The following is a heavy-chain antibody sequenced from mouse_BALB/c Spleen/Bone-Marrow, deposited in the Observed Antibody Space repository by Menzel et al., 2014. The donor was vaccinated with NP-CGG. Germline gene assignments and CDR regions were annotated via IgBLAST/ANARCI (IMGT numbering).Heavy chain of an antibody. CDR2: IRNKANGYTT. CDR1: GFTFTDHY. CDR3: ARDYLYYFDY. D-gene: IGHD2-1*01. J-gene: IGHJ2*01. Sequence: EVKLAESGGGLVQPGGFLRLSCATSGFTFTDHYMSWVRQPPGKALEWLGFIRNKANGYTTEYSASVKGRFTISRDNSQSIVYLQMNTLRAEDSATYYCARDYLYYFDYWGQGTTLTVSS. V-gene: IGHV7-3*02.